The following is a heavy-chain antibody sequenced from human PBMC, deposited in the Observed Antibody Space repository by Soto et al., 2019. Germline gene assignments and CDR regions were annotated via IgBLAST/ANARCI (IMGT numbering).Heavy chain of an antibody. V-gene: IGHV3-49*03. CDR1: GFTFGDYA. CDR3: TRYDFWSGYYTPLFYYYYYMDV. J-gene: IGHJ6*03. Sequence: GGSLRLSCTASGFTFGDYAMSWFRQAPGKGLEWVGFIRSKAYGGTTEYAASVKGRFTISRDDSKSIAYLQMNSLKTEDTAVYYCTRYDFWSGYYTPLFYYYYYMDVWGKGTTVTVSS. CDR2: IRSKAYGGTT. D-gene: IGHD3-3*01.